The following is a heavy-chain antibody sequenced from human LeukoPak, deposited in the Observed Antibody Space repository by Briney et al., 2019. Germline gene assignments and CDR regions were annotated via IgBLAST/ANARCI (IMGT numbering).Heavy chain of an antibody. D-gene: IGHD3-22*01. J-gene: IGHJ6*02. CDR3: AKDIGYYYDSSGYYSGAIRVSENGMDV. CDR2: ISWNSCSI. Sequence: GRSLRLSCAASGFTFDDYAMHWVRQAPGKGLEWVSGISWNSCSIGYADSVKGRFTISRDNAKNSLYLQMNSLRAEDTALYYCAKDIGYYYDSSGYYSGAIRVSENGMDVWGQGTTVTVSS. V-gene: IGHV3-9*01. CDR1: GFTFDDYA.